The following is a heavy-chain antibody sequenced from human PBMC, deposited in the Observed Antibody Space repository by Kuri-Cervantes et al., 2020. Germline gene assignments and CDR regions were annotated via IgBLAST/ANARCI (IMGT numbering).Heavy chain of an antibody. Sequence: GGSLRLSCAASGFTFSSYWMHWVRQAPGKGLEWVSSISSSSSYIYYADSVKGRFTISRDNAKNSLYLQMNSLRAEDTAVYYCARAHWGYPPHYYYYMDVWGQGTLVTVSS. CDR2: ISSSSSYI. J-gene: IGHJ6*03. D-gene: IGHD7-27*01. CDR3: ARAHWGYPPHYYYYMDV. CDR1: GFTFSSYW. V-gene: IGHV3-21*03.